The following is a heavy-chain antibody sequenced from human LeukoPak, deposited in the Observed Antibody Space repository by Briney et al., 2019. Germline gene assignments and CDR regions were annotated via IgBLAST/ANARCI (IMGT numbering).Heavy chain of an antibody. CDR3: AREANLGYCSGGSCYPDY. CDR2: IKQDGSEK. V-gene: IGHV3-7*01. J-gene: IGHJ4*02. Sequence: GGSLRLSCAASGFTFNSYSMHWVRQAPGKGLEWVANIKQDGSEKYYVDSVKGRFTISRDNAKNSLYLQMNSLRVEDTAVFYCAREANLGYCSGGSCYPDYWGQGTLVTVSS. D-gene: IGHD2-15*01. CDR1: GFTFNSYS.